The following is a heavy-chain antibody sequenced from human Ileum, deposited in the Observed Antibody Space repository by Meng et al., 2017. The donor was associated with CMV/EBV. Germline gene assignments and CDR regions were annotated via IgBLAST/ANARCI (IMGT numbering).Heavy chain of an antibody. V-gene: IGHV1-69*12. D-gene: IGHD1-14*01. Sequence: QVQLVKSRAEGKMPGSSVKVSCAGCGGTFSSNAISWVRHAPGQGLEWMGVISPIFRTSNYAQKFQGRLTITADESTSTAYMELSSLTSGDTAVYYCATSGRGPKYYFDYWGQGTLVTVSS. CDR2: ISPIFRTS. CDR1: GGTFSSNA. J-gene: IGHJ4*02. CDR3: ATSGRGPKYYFDY.